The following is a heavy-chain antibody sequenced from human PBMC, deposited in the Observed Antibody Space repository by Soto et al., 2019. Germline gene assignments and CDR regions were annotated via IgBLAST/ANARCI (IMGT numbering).Heavy chain of an antibody. J-gene: IGHJ6*02. Sequence: QVQLVQSGAEVKKPGASVKVSCKASGYTLTRYYMQWVRQAPGQGLEWMGVINPSDGSTIYAQSFQGSVTMTRDTSTSTVYMELSSLISDDTAVYYCARGVAVGRGYYGMDVWGQGTTVTVSS. D-gene: IGHD6-19*01. V-gene: IGHV1-46*03. CDR3: ARGVAVGRGYYGMDV. CDR2: INPSDGST. CDR1: GYTLTRYY.